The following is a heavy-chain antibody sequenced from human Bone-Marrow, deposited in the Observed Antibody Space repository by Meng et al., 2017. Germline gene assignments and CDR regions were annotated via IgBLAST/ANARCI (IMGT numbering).Heavy chain of an antibody. V-gene: IGHV4-34*01. CDR1: GVSFSGYY. CDR3: ARIPTQWLIHRGFDY. CDR2: INHSGST. J-gene: IGHJ4*02. D-gene: IGHD6-19*01. Sequence: QVQLQQWGACLLKPSEALSLSCVVYGVSFSGYYWSWIRQPPGRGLEWIGEINHSGSTNYNPSLKSRVTITVDKSKTQFSLKLSSVTAADTAVYYCARIPTQWLIHRGFDYWGQGTLVTVSS.